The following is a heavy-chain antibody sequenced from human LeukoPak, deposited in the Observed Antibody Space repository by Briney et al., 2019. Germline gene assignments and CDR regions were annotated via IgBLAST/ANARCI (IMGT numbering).Heavy chain of an antibody. CDR1: GNYW. CDR2: INSDGSWT. CDR3: ARDKDWGYDY. V-gene: IGHV3-74*01. D-gene: IGHD3/OR15-3a*01. Sequence: GGSLRLSCAASGNYWMHWVRQAPGKGLVWVSHINSDGSWTSYADSVKGRFTISRDDSENTLYLQMNSLRVEDTAVYYCARDKDWGYDYWGQGTLVSVSS. J-gene: IGHJ4*02.